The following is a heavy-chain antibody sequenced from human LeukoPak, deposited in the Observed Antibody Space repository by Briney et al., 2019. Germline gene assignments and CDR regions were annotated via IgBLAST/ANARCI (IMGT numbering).Heavy chain of an antibody. CDR3: ARVAAVAGTNFDY. Sequence: SETLSLTCTVSDDSITMYYWTWIRQPPGKGLEWIGYVDHTGSTKFNPSLNGRVSISRDTSNNFFSLRLRSVTAADTAVYYCARVAAVAGTNFDYWGQGTLVTVSS. V-gene: IGHV4-59*01. CDR2: VDHTGST. CDR1: DDSITMYY. J-gene: IGHJ4*02. D-gene: IGHD6-19*01.